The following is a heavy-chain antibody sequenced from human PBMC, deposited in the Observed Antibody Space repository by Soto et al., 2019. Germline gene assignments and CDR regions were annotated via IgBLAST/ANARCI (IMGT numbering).Heavy chain of an antibody. D-gene: IGHD3-22*01. V-gene: IGHV1-69*06. Sequence: SVKVSCKASGGTFGSDAITWVRQAPGQGLEWVGRIIPIFGPTNYAQNLQGRVTISADKSTLTSYMELHSLTSDDTALYYCARDRTDSGYYTNWLDPWGQGTQVTVSS. CDR2: IIPIFGPT. CDR1: GGTFGSDA. J-gene: IGHJ5*02. CDR3: ARDRTDSGYYTNWLDP.